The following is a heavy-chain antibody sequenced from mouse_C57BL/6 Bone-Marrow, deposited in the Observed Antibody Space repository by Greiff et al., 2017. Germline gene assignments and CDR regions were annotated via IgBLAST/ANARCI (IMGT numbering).Heavy chain of an antibody. Sequence: QVQLQQPGAELVRPGSSVKLSCKASGYTFTSYWMDWVKQRPGQGLEWIGNIYPSDSETHYNQKFKDKATLTVDKSSSTAYMQLSSLTSEDSAVYCSARENSGSSSEDYWGPGTTLTVSS. CDR2: IYPSDSET. V-gene: IGHV1-61*01. CDR1: GYTFTSYW. CDR3: ARENSGSSSEDY. D-gene: IGHD1-1*01. J-gene: IGHJ2*01.